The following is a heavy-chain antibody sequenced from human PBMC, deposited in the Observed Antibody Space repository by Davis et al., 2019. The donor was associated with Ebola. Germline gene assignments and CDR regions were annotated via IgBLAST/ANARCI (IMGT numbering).Heavy chain of an antibody. V-gene: IGHV4-59*08. CDR2: VYYSGST. Sequence: PSETLSLTCTVSGGSISTHYWNWIRQPPGKGLEWIGYVYYSGSTNYNPSLKSRVTMSVDTSKNQFSLSLSSVTAADTAVYYCARGGSWFDSWGQGALVTVSS. CDR1: GGSISTHY. CDR3: ARGGSWFDS. J-gene: IGHJ5*01.